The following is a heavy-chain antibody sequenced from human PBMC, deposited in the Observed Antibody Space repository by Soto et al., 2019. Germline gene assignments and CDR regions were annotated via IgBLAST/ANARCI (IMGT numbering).Heavy chain of an antibody. CDR1: GFTFSDYA. V-gene: IGHV3-23*01. Sequence: GGSLRLSCAASGFTFSDYAMSWVRQGPGKGLEWVSTISGSGGRTFYADSVKGRFTISRDNSKNTLSLQMNSLRAEDTGIYYCTTDSYSTMIVVRFDYWGHGTLVTVSS. J-gene: IGHJ4*01. D-gene: IGHD3-22*01. CDR3: TTDSYSTMIVVRFDY. CDR2: ISGSGGRT.